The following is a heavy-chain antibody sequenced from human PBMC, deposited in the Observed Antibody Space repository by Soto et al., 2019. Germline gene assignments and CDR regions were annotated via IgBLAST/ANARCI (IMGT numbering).Heavy chain of an antibody. CDR1: GYTFTGYY. Sequence: ASVKVSCKASGYTFTGYYMHWLRQAPGQGLEWMGWINPNSSGTNYAQKFQGWVTMTRDTSISTAYMELSRLRSDDTAVYYCARGPLFDYSSSSRGYFDYWGQGTLVTVSS. J-gene: IGHJ4*02. CDR3: ARGPLFDYSSSSRGYFDY. V-gene: IGHV1-2*04. D-gene: IGHD6-6*01. CDR2: INPNSSGT.